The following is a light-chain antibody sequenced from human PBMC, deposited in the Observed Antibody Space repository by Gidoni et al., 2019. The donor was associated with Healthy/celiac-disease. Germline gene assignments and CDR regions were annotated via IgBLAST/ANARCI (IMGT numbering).Light chain of an antibody. Sequence: ERVLTQSPGTLALSTGARATLSCRASQSVISRYLAWYQQKPGKAPLLLIYGASSRATGIPDRFSGSGSWTYFTLPIRILAPVAFALYYFQHYGISPRTFGPWTQVDIK. CDR3: QHYGISPRT. J-gene: IGKJ3*01. CDR1: QSVISRY. V-gene: IGKV3-20*01. CDR2: GAS.